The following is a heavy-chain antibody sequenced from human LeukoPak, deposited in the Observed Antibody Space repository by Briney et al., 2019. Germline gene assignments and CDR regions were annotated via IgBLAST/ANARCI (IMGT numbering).Heavy chain of an antibody. CDR2: TYYRAGWYN. CDR1: GVSVSSNSAA. J-gene: IGHJ4*02. D-gene: IGHD7-27*01. CDR3: SRGLAWGPADF. Sequence: SQTLSLTCAISGVSVSSNSAAWGWIRHSQSRGLGWLGRTYYRAGWYNDYALSVKTRINFNPDSSKNQVCLQLKSLTTADSAVYYFSRGLAWGPADFWGRGTLVTVSS. V-gene: IGHV6-1*01.